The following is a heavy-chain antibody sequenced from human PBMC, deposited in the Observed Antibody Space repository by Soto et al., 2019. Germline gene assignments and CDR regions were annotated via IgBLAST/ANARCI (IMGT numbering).Heavy chain of an antibody. CDR2: ISPYNDYA. J-gene: IGHJ6*02. CDR3: ARGGYYDNTWGKLSHYGLDV. D-gene: IGHD3-16*01. V-gene: IGHV1-18*01. Sequence: ASVKVSCKASGHTLIRYGITWVRQAPGQGLEWMGWISPYNDYAIYAQKLQGRVTMTTDTSTRTVYLDLRSLKSDDTAVYYCARGGYYDNTWGKLSHYGLDVWGQGTSVTVSS. CDR1: GHTLIRYG.